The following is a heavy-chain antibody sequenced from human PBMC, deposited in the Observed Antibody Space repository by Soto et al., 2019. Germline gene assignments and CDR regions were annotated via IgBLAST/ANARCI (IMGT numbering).Heavy chain of an antibody. D-gene: IGHD3-3*01. CDR2: IIPIFGTA. CDR3: ARGGWEWLGGGGMDV. CDR1: GGTFSSYA. V-gene: IGHV1-69*06. Sequence: QVQLVQSGAEVKKPGSSVKVSCKASGGTFSSYAISWVRQAPGQGLEWMGGIIPIFGTANYAQKFQGRVTIPADKSPSTAYRGLGGLRSEDTAVYYWARGGWEWLGGGGMDVWGQGTTVTVSS. J-gene: IGHJ6*02.